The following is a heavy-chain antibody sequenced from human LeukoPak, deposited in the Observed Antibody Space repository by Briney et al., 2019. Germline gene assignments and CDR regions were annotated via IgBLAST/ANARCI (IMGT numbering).Heavy chain of an antibody. Sequence: SETLSLTCTVSGGSVSSGSYYWSWIRQPPGKELEWIGYIYYSGSTNYNPSLKSRVTISVDTSKNQFSLKLSSVTAADTAVYYCARGDRYYDILTGYYSGADYYYYGMDVWGQGTTVTVSS. J-gene: IGHJ6*02. D-gene: IGHD3-9*01. CDR2: IYYSGST. CDR3: ARGDRYYDILTGYYSGADYYYYGMDV. V-gene: IGHV4-61*01. CDR1: GGSVSSGSYY.